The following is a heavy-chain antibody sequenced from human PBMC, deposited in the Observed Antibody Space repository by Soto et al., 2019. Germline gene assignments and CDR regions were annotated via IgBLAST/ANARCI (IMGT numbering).Heavy chain of an antibody. CDR2: ISSSSSTI. V-gene: IGHV3-48*01. CDR3: AKDGRRWDLPADY. D-gene: IGHD1-26*01. J-gene: IGHJ4*02. Sequence: PGGSLRLSCAASGFTFSNYSMNWVRQAPGKGLEWVSYISSSSSTIYYADSVKGRFTISRDNAKNSLYLQMNSLRAEDTAVYYCAKDGRRWDLPADYWGQGALVTVSS. CDR1: GFTFSNYS.